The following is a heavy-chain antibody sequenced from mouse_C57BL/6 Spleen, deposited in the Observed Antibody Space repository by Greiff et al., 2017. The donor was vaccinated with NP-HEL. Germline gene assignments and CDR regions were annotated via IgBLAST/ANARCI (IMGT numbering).Heavy chain of an antibody. V-gene: IGHV5-17*01. CDR3: ARGYGSIGWLAY. J-gene: IGHJ3*01. D-gene: IGHD1-1*01. CDR2: ISSGSSTI. Sequence: EVMLVESGGGLVKPGGSLQLSCAASGFTFSDYGMHWVRQAPEKGLEWVAYISSGSSTIYYVDTVKGGFTISRAHAHTTLFLQTTSLRSEDTAMYYCARGYGSIGWLAYWGQGTLVTVAA. CDR1: GFTFSDYG.